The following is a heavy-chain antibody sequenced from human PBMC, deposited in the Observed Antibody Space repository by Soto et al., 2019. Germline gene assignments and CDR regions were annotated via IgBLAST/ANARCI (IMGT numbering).Heavy chain of an antibody. D-gene: IGHD3-3*01. CDR2: IIPIFGTA. CDR3: ARVVRFFGGHAGY. J-gene: IGHJ4*02. CDR1: GGTFSSYA. V-gene: IGHV1-69*13. Sequence: SVKVSCKASGGTFSSYAISWVRQAPGQGLEWMGGIIPIFGTANYAQKFQGRVTITADESTSTAYMELSSLRSEDTAVYYCARVVRFFGGHAGYWGQGTLVTVSS.